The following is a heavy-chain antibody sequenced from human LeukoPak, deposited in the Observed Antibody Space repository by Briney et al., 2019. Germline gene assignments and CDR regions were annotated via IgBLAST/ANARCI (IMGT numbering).Heavy chain of an antibody. CDR3: ARGYFGPGMDV. V-gene: IGHV1-18*01. CDR1: GYSFSNFG. Sequence: GASVKVSCKASGYSFSNFGLTWVRQAPGQGLEWMGWINTYNGNTKYAQKLQGRVTMTTDTSTSTAYMELRSLRSDDTAVYYCARGYFGPGMDVWGQGTTVTVSS. D-gene: IGHD3-22*01. J-gene: IGHJ6*02. CDR2: INTYNGNT.